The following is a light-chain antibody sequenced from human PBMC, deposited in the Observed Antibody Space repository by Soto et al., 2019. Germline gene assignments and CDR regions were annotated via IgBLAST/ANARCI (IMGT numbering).Light chain of an antibody. J-gene: IGLJ2*01. Sequence: QSVLTQPPSVSGAPGQRVTISCTGSSSNIGAGYDVHWYQQLPGTAPKLLIYGNSNRPSGVPDRFSGSKSGTSASLAITGLQAEDEADYYCQSYDSSLSAHVVFGRGTKLTAL. CDR2: GNS. V-gene: IGLV1-40*01. CDR3: QSYDSSLSAHVV. CDR1: SSNIGAGYD.